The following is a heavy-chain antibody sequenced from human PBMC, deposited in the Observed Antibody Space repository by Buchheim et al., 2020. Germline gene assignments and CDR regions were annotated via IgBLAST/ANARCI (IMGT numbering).Heavy chain of an antibody. Sequence: QVQLVESGGGVVQPGRSLRLSCAASGFTFSSYGMHWVRQAPGKGLKWVAVISYDGSNKYYADSVKGRFTISSDNSKNTLYLQMKSLRAEDTAVYYCAKDSALRFLEWFDYWGQGTL. J-gene: IGHJ4*02. CDR3: AKDSALRFLEWFDY. CDR1: GFTFSSYG. D-gene: IGHD3-3*01. CDR2: ISYDGSNK. V-gene: IGHV3-30*18.